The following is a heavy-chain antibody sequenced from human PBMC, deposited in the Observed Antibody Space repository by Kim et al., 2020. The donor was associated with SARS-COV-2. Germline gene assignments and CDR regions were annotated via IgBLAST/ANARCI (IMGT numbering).Heavy chain of an antibody. D-gene: IGHD3-10*01. CDR1: GGSISSYY. V-gene: IGHV4-4*07. CDR2: IYTSGST. Sequence: SETLSLTCTVSGGSISSYYWSWIRQPAGKGLEWIGRIYTSGSTNYNPSLKSRVTMSVDTSKNQFSLKLSSVTAADTAVYYCARDGESADYYYYYGMDVWGQGTTVTVSS. J-gene: IGHJ6*02. CDR3: ARDGESADYYYYYGMDV.